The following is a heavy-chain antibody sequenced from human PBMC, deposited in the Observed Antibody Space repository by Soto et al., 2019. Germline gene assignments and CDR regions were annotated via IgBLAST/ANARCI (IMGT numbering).Heavy chain of an antibody. J-gene: IGHJ4*02. D-gene: IGHD2-15*01. V-gene: IGHV4-34*01. CDR1: GGSFSGYY. CDR3: ARGVGYCSGGKCNSPGCYFDY. CDR2: ISHRGIT. Sequence: PSETLSLTCAVYGGSFSGYYWSWIRQPPGKGLEWIGEISHRGITNYSPSLKGRVTISVDRSKNQFSLKLSSVTAADTAMYYCARGVGYCSGGKCNSPGCYFDYWGQGIQVTVSS.